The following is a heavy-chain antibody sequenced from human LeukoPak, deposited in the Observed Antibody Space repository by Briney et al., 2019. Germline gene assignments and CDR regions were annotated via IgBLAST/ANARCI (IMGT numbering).Heavy chain of an antibody. CDR1: GGSISSGSYY. Sequence: PSETLSLTCTVSGGSISSGSYYWSWIRQPAGKGLEWIGRIYTSGSTNYNPSLKSRVTISVDTSKNQFSLRLSSVTAADTAVYYCAREYLGSYGLWGQGTLVTVSS. V-gene: IGHV4-61*02. CDR2: IYTSGST. J-gene: IGHJ4*02. CDR3: AREYLGSYGL. D-gene: IGHD5-18*01.